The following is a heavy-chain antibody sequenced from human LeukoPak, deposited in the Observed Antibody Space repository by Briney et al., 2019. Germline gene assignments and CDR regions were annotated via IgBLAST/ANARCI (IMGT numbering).Heavy chain of an antibody. CDR2: THSGGNT. D-gene: IGHD6-13*01. Sequence: GGSLRLSCAASGFTVNSNYMSWVRQAPGKGLEWVSVTHSGGNTYYADSVKGRFTISRDNPKNTLYLLMNSLRAEDTAVYYCAREVSYRSSWYLDYWGQGTLVTVSS. CDR1: GFTVNSNY. CDR3: AREVSYRSSWYLDY. J-gene: IGHJ4*02. V-gene: IGHV3-53*01.